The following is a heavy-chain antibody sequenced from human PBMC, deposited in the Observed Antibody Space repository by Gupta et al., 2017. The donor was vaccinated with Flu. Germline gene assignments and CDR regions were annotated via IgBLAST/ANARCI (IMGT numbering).Heavy chain of an antibody. CDR1: GFTFSSYW. Sequence: EVQLVESGGGLVQPGGSLRLSCAASGFTFSSYWMHWVRQAPGKGLGWVSRINSDGSSTSYADSVKGRFTISRDNAKNTLYLQMNSLRAEDTAVYYCARSGGDGLSSSSLGSYYYGMDVWGQGTTVTVSS. V-gene: IGHV3-74*01. D-gene: IGHD6-6*01. CDR3: ARSGGDGLSSSSLGSYYYGMDV. CDR2: INSDGSST. J-gene: IGHJ6*02.